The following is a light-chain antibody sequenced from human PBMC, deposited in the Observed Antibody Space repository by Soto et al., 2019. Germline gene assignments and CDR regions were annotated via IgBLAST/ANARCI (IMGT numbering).Light chain of an antibody. J-gene: IGLJ1*01. CDR1: SRDIGAYNS. CDR3: SSRTTSNPDV. Sequence: QSALTQPASVSGAPGQSITISCTGTSRDIGAYNSVSWYQQHPGKAPKLMIYEVSNRPSGVSNRFSASKSGNTASLTISGLQAEDEADYYCSSRTTSNPDVFGTGTKLTVL. CDR2: EVS. V-gene: IGLV2-14*01.